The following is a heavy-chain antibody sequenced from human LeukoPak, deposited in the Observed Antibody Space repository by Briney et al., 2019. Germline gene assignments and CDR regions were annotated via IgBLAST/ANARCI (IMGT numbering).Heavy chain of an antibody. D-gene: IGHD6-13*01. Sequence: GGSLRLSCAASGFTFSSYSINWVPQAPGKGLEWVSSIGSSTYIHYADSVKGRFTISRDNAKNSLYLLMNSLRAEDTAVYYCARLYASSWYYFDYWGQGALVTVSS. CDR1: GFTFSSYS. J-gene: IGHJ4*02. CDR3: ARLYASSWYYFDY. V-gene: IGHV3-21*01. CDR2: IGSSTYI.